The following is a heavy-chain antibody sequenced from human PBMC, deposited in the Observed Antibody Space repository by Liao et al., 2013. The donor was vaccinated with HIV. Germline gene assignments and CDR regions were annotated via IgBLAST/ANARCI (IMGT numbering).Heavy chain of an antibody. CDR3: ARAPNWGSRRWFDP. J-gene: IGHJ5*02. V-gene: IGHV4-34*01. CDR1: GGSFSGYY. Sequence: QVQLQQWGAGLLKPSETLSLTCAVYGGSFSGYYWSWIRQPPGKGLEWIGEINHSGSTNYNPSLKSRVTMSVDTSKNQFSLKLSSVTAADTAVYYCARAPNWGSRRWFDPWGQGTLVTVSS. CDR2: INHSGST. D-gene: IGHD7-27*01.